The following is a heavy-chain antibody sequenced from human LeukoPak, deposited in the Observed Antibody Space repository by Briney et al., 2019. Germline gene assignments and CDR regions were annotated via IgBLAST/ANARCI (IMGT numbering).Heavy chain of an antibody. Sequence: ASVKVSCKASGYTFTGYYMHWVRQAPGQGLEWMGRISAYNGDTNYAQNLQGRVTLTTDTSTSTAYMELRSLRSDDTAVYYCARVPPYYDILTGYYTLRGMDVWGKGTTVTVSS. CDR3: ARVPPYYDILTGYYTLRGMDV. D-gene: IGHD3-9*01. CDR2: ISAYNGDT. CDR1: GYTFTGYY. J-gene: IGHJ6*04. V-gene: IGHV1-18*04.